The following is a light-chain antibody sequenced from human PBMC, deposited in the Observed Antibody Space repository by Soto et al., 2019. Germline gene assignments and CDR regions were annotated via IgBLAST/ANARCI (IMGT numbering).Light chain of an antibody. Sequence: ENVLTQSPGTLYLSPGARATRSCRASQKVISSYLAWYQQKPGQAPSLLVYATSSRAAGIPDRFSGSGSGTDFTLTISRMEPEDFAVYYCQQYDSSHLTFGGGTKVEIK. CDR3: QQYDSSHLT. J-gene: IGKJ4*01. V-gene: IGKV3-20*01. CDR2: ATS. CDR1: QKVISSY.